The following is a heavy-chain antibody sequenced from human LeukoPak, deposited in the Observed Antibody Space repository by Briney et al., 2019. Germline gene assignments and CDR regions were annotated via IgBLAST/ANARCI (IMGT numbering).Heavy chain of an antibody. V-gene: IGHV4-31*03. CDR2: IYYSGST. J-gene: IGHJ3*02. CDR3: ARDSRHCSGGSCPLDI. CDR1: GGSISSGGYY. D-gene: IGHD2-15*01. Sequence: SETLSLTCTVSGGSISSGGYYWSWIRQHPGTGLEWIGYIYYSGSTYYNPSLKSRVTISVDTSKNQFSLKLSTVTAADTAVYYCARDSRHCSGGSCPLDIWGQGTMVTVSS.